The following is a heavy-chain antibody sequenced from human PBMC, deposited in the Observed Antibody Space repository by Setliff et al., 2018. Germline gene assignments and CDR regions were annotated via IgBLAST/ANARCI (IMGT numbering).Heavy chain of an antibody. CDR1: GASISANHY. CDR2: ICTSGST. CDR3: ARQPSSGAYYNPRPYYFDY. Sequence: PSETLSLTCTVSGASISANHYWSWIRQSPGKGLEWIGHICTSGSTNYNPSLKSRVTISVDTPNNQFSLNLRSVTAADTAVYFCARQPSSGAYYNPRPYYFDYWGQGTLVTVSS. J-gene: IGHJ4*02. D-gene: IGHD3-10*01. V-gene: IGHV4-59*11.